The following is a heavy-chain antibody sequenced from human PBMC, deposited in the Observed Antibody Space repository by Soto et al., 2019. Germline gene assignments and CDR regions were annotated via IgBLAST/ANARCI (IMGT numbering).Heavy chain of an antibody. CDR3: ARVEAVAGLYNYHGLDV. CDR2: IVPIFGTT. V-gene: IGHV1-69*12. J-gene: IGHJ6*02. CDR1: GGTFSNYA. Sequence: QVQLVQSGAEVKKPGSSVKVSCKVSGGTFSNYAIDWVRLAPGHGLEWMGGIVPIFGTTYSTQKFQGRATIIADXSXTXXYLEMSSLRSEDTAIYYCARVEAVAGLYNYHGLDVWGQGTAVTVSS. D-gene: IGHD6-19*01.